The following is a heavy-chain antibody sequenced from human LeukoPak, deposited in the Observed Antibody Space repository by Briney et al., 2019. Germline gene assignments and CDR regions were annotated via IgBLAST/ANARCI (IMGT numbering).Heavy chain of an antibody. Sequence: PGGSLRLSCEASGFTFRSFAMSWVRRAPGKGLEWLSGISASGHYIYQADSVKGRFTISRDNSKNTLYIEINSLRVEDTAVYYCARDGSWGDYQFYFYMDVWGKGTRVTVSS. J-gene: IGHJ6*03. CDR2: ISASGHYI. CDR1: GFTFRSFA. CDR3: ARDGSWGDYQFYFYMDV. D-gene: IGHD2-2*01. V-gene: IGHV3-23*01.